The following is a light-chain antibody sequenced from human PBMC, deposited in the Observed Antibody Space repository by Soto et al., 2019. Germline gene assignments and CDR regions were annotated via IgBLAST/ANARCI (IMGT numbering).Light chain of an antibody. Sequence: DIQMTQSPSTLSASVGDRVTITCRASQNIKSWLAWYQQTPGKAPKLLIYKASNLQSGVPPRFSGSGSGTEFTLTISCLQPDDFATYYCQQYSTYSEFSFGQGTRLESK. V-gene: IGKV1-5*03. CDR2: KAS. CDR1: QNIKSW. J-gene: IGKJ2*03. CDR3: QQYSTYSEFS.